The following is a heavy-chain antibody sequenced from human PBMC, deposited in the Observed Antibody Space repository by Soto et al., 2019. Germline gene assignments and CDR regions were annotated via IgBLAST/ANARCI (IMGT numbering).Heavy chain of an antibody. CDR1: GFTFINYA. Sequence: EVQVLESGGGLVQPGGSLRLSCAGSGFTFINYAMNWVRQAPGKGLEWVSSLSGGGDAAFFPDSVRGRFTISRDNSKNTVILQMTRLGVEDTAVYYCARKILGSTTRPNYCYFDLWGRGTLVTVSS. D-gene: IGHD2-2*01. CDR3: ARKILGSTTRPNYCYFDL. J-gene: IGHJ2*01. V-gene: IGHV3-23*01. CDR2: LSGGGDAA.